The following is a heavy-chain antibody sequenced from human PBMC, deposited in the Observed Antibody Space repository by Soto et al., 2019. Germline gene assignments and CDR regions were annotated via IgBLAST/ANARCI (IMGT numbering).Heavy chain of an antibody. CDR1: GFTFSRHA. CDR2: ISRDGSYI. Sequence: QVQLVESGGGEVQPGGSLRLSCAASGFTFSRHAIHWVRLTPGRGLEWVLAISRDGSYIYYTDSVKGRFTVSRDNSKNTVFVQMNRLIPDDTALYFCARTRNGAVADSFDSWGQGTRVTVSS. V-gene: IGHV3-30*04. CDR3: ARTRNGAVADSFDS. D-gene: IGHD3-3*01. J-gene: IGHJ5*01.